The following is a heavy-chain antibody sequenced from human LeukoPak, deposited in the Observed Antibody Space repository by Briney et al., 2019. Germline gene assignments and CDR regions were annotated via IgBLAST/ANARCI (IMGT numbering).Heavy chain of an antibody. J-gene: IGHJ3*02. CDR3: ARSSTVTTMVLAFDI. CDR2: IYYSGST. CDR1: GGSISSYY. V-gene: IGHV4-59*01. Sequence: SETLSLTCTVSGGSISSYYWSWIRQPPGKGLEWIGCIYYSGSTNYNPSLKSRVTISVDTSKNQFSLKLSSVTAADTAVYYCARSSTVTTMVLAFDIWGQGTMVTVSS. D-gene: IGHD4-17*01.